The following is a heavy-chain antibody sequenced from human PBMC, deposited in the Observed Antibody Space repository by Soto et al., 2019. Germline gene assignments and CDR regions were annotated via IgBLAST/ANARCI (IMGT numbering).Heavy chain of an antibody. CDR2: ISYDGSNK. V-gene: IGHV3-30-3*01. CDR1: GFTFSSYA. J-gene: IGHJ3*02. CDR3: ARESDFDI. Sequence: PGGSLRLSCAASGFTFSSYAMHWVRQAPGKGLEWVAVISYDGSNKYYADSVKGRFTISRDNSKNTLYLQMNSLRAEDTAVYYCARESDFDIWGQGTMVTVSS.